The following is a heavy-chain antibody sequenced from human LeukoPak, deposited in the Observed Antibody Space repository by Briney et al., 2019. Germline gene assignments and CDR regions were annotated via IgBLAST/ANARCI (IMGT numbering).Heavy chain of an antibody. CDR3: AKGIQWELPLEY. CDR2: ISYDGSNK. Sequence: GRSLRLSCAASGFTFSSYAMHWVRQAPGKGLEWVAVISYDGSNKYYADSVKGRFTISRDNSKNTLYLQMNSLRAEDTAAYYCAKGIQWELPLEYWGQGTLVTVSS. D-gene: IGHD1-26*01. V-gene: IGHV3-30-3*01. CDR1: GFTFSSYA. J-gene: IGHJ4*02.